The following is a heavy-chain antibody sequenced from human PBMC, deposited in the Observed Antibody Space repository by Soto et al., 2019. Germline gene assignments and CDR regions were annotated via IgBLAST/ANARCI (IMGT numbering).Heavy chain of an antibody. Sequence: QVQLVQSGAEEKKPGASVKVSCKASGYTFTSYAMHWVRQAPGQRLEWMGWINAGNGNTKHSQKLQGRVTITRDTSASTAYMELSSLRSEDTSVYYCARDVAAADYWGQGTLVTVSS. CDR1: GYTFTSYA. CDR3: ARDVAAADY. D-gene: IGHD6-13*01. J-gene: IGHJ4*02. CDR2: INAGNGNT. V-gene: IGHV1-3*05.